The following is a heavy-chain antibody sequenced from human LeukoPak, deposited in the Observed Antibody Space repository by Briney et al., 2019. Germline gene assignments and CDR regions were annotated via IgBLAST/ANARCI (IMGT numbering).Heavy chain of an antibody. Sequence: ASVKVSFKASGYTFTSYGISWVRQAPGQGLEWMGWISAYNGITNYAQKLQGRVTMTTDTSTSTAYMELRSLRSDDTAVYYCARMYYDILTGYYYFDYWGQGTLVTVSS. J-gene: IGHJ4*02. V-gene: IGHV1-18*04. CDR3: ARMYYDILTGYYYFDY. CDR2: ISAYNGIT. D-gene: IGHD3-9*01. CDR1: GYTFTSYG.